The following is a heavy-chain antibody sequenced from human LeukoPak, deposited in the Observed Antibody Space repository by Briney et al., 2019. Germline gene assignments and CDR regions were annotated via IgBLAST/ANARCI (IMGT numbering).Heavy chain of an antibody. D-gene: IGHD5-12*01. CDR2: MNPNSGKT. V-gene: IGHV1-8*01. Sequence: ASVKVSCKASGYTFTSYDINWVRQATGQGPEWMGWMNPNSGKTGYAQKFQGRVTITRDTSINTAYMELRSLRSDDTAVYYCARRGYPVYYYYMDVWGKGTTVTISS. J-gene: IGHJ6*03. CDR1: GYTFTSYD. CDR3: ARRGYPVYYYYMDV.